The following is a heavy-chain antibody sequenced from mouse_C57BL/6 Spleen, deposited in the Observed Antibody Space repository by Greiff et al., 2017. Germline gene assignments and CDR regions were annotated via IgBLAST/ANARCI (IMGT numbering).Heavy chain of an antibody. J-gene: IGHJ2*01. CDR3: ARNDGSSDLWD. CDR2: ISSGSSTI. Sequence: DVQVVESGGGLVKPGGSLKLSCAASGFTFSDYGMHWVRQAPEQGLEWVAYISSGSSTIYYADTVKGRFTISRDNAKNTLFLQMTRLRSEDTAMYDYARNDGSSDLWDWGKGTTLSVSS. CDR1: GFTFSDYG. D-gene: IGHD2-3*01. V-gene: IGHV5-17*01.